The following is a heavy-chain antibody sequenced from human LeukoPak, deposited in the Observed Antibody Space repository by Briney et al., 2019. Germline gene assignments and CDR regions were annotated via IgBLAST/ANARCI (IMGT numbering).Heavy chain of an antibody. J-gene: IGHJ4*02. V-gene: IGHV4-61*01. CDR1: GGSFNSSTYY. Sequence: SETLSLTCTVSGGSFNSSTYYWSWIRQPPGKGLEWIGYIYYSGSTNYNPSLKSRVTISVDTSKNQFSLKLSSVTAADTAVYYCARARRDLVRGVVMYYFDYWGQGTLVTVSS. D-gene: IGHD3-10*01. CDR2: IYYSGST. CDR3: ARARRDLVRGVVMYYFDY.